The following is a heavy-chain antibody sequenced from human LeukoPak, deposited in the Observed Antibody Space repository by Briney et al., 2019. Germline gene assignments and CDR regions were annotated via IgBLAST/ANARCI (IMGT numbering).Heavy chain of an antibody. D-gene: IGHD5-24*01. CDR3: ARGGDGYNWKFDY. Sequence: SVKVSCKASGGTFSSYAISWVRQAPGQGLEWMGGIIPIFGTANYAQKFQGRVTITTDESTSTAYMELSSLRSEDTAVYYCARGGDGYNWKFDYWGQGTLVTVSS. J-gene: IGHJ4*02. CDR1: GGTFSSYA. CDR2: IIPIFGTA. V-gene: IGHV1-69*05.